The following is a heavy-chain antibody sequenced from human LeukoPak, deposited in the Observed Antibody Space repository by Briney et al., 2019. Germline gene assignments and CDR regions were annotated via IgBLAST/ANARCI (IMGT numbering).Heavy chain of an antibody. J-gene: IGHJ1*01. CDR3: AKDNIAAAHRGYFQH. V-gene: IGHV3-9*01. CDR2: IGWNSGST. CDR1: GFTFDDYA. Sequence: GGSLRLSCAASGFTFDDYAMHWVRQAPGKGLEWVSGIGWNSGSTGYADSVKGRFTISRDNAKNSLYLQMNTLRTEDTALYYCAKDNIAAAHRGYFQHWGQGTLVIVSS. D-gene: IGHD6-13*01.